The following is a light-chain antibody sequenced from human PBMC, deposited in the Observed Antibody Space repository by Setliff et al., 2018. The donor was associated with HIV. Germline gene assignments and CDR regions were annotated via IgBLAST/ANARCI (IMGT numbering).Light chain of an antibody. J-gene: IGLJ3*02. V-gene: IGLV2-11*01. CDR1: SSDVGGYEF. CDR2: DVN. CDR3: CSYAGSSWV. Sequence: QSVLAQPRSVSGSPGQSVTISCTGPSSDVGGYEFVSWYQQHPGNAPRVIIYDVNKRPSGVPDRLSGSKSGNTASLTISGLQADDEADYYCCSYAGSSWVFGGGTKVTVL.